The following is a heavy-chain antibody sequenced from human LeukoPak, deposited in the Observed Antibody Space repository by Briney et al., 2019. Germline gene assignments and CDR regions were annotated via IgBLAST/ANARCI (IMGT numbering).Heavy chain of an antibody. CDR3: ARYSSGWYAFDI. CDR2: IMPILGIA. J-gene: IGHJ3*02. CDR1: GGTFSGYA. V-gene: IGHV1-69*04. Sequence: GASVKVSCKASGGTFSGYAISWVRQAPGQGLEWMGRIMPILGIANYAQKFQGRVTITADKSTSTAYMELSSLRSEDTAVYYCARYSSGWYAFDIWGQGTMVTVSS. D-gene: IGHD6-19*01.